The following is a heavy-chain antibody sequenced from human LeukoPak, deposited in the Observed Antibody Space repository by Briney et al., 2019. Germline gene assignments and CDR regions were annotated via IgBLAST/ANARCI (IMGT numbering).Heavy chain of an antibody. D-gene: IGHD5-12*01. V-gene: IGHV5-10-1*01. CDR1: GYSFTNYW. Sequence: GESLKISCKGSGYSFTNYWITWVRQMPGKGLEGMGRIYPSDSYTYYSPSFQGHVTISSDRSISTPYLQWSSLKASDTAMYYCAIGYSGYDPNFDFWGRGTLVTVSS. CDR2: IYPSDSYT. J-gene: IGHJ4*02. CDR3: AIGYSGYDPNFDF.